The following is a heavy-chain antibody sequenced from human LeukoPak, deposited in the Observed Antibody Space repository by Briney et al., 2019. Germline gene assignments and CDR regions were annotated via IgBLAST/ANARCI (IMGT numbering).Heavy chain of an antibody. V-gene: IGHV4-34*01. CDR1: GGSFSGYY. CDR3: ARGIAAAGNVDY. Sequence: SETLSLTCAVYGGSFSGYYWSWIRQPPGKGLEWIGEINHSGSTNYNPSLKSGVTISVDTSKNQFSLKLSSVTAADTAVYYCARGIAAAGNVDYWGQGTLVTVSS. J-gene: IGHJ4*02. CDR2: INHSGST. D-gene: IGHD6-13*01.